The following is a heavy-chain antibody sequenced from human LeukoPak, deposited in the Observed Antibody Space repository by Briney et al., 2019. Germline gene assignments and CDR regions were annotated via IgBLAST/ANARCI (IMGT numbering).Heavy chain of an antibody. CDR2: IQEDGSEK. V-gene: IGHV3-7*01. D-gene: IGHD6-19*01. J-gene: IGHJ4*02. CDR3: ARGLSGYSSSLGY. CDR1: GFTFSSYW. Sequence: GGSLRLSCAASGFTFSSYWMSWVRQAPGKGLEWVANIQEDGSEKYYVDSMKGRFTISRDNAKNTLYLQMNSLRAEDTAVYYCARGLSGYSSSLGYWGQGTLVTVSS.